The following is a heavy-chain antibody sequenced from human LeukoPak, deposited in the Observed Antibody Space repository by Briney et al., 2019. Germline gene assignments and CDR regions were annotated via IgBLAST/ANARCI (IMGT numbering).Heavy chain of an antibody. V-gene: IGHV1-69*13. D-gene: IGHD6-19*01. Sequence: AVKVSCQPSRGSFSSYAICWVRPAPRQGVECVGQIIPIFGTPNYEPKFQGGVTITADESTSTAYMELSSLRSEDTAVYYCGRAPGWGQWLVPGHAFDIWGQGTMVTVSS. CDR1: RGSFSSYA. J-gene: IGHJ3*02. CDR2: IIPIFGTP. CDR3: GRAPGWGQWLVPGHAFDI.